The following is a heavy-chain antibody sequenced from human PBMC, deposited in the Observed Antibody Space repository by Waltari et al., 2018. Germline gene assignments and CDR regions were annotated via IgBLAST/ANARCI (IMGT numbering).Heavy chain of an antibody. CDR1: GFTFSSYA. CDR2: ISGSGGST. J-gene: IGHJ4*02. V-gene: IGHV3-23*04. D-gene: IGHD3-22*01. CDR3: ANPIGGYYDSSGYPGY. Sequence: EVQLVESGGGLVQPGGSLRLSCAASGFTFSSYAMSWVRQAPGKGLEWVSAISGSGGSTYYADSVKGRFTISRDNSKNTLYLQMNSLRAEDTAVYYCANPIGGYYDSSGYPGYWGQGTLVTVSS.